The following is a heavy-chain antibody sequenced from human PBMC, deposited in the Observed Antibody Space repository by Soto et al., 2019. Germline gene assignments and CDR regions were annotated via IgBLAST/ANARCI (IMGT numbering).Heavy chain of an antibody. V-gene: IGHV5-10-1*01. CDR3: ARLGVYCSSTSCYPPRYYYGMDV. CDR1: GYSFTSYW. Sequence: GESLKISCNGSGYSFTSYWISWVRQMPGKGLEWMGRIDPSDSYTNYSPSFQGHVTISADKSISTAYLQWSSLKASDTAMYYCARLGVYCSSTSCYPPRYYYGMDVWAQGTTVTVSS. D-gene: IGHD2-2*01. J-gene: IGHJ6*02. CDR2: IDPSDSYT.